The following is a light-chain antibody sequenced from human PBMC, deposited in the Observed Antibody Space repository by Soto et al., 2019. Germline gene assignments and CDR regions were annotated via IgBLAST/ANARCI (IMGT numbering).Light chain of an antibody. V-gene: IGKV3-15*01. Sequence: IVFSLSPATLSVPPGEGATLSCRASQSARISLGWYQQKPGQAPRLLIYDVSTRATGVPARFSGSGSGTEFTLTISSPQSEDFAVYYCQQYNNWPPTFGQGTRLEI. J-gene: IGKJ5*01. CDR1: QSARIS. CDR2: DVS. CDR3: QQYNNWPPT.